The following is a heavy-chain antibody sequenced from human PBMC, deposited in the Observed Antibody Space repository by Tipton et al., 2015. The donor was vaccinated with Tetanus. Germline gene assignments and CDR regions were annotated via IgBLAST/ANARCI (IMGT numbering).Heavy chain of an antibody. Sequence: QLVQSGAEVKKPGASVKVSCKASGYTFTGYYIYWVRQTPGQGLEWMGWIDPNSGGTVYAQKFQGRVTMTRDTSISTAYMELRSLRSDDTAVYYCARDRGDYIYYGMDVWGPGTTVTVS. V-gene: IGHV1-2*02. J-gene: IGHJ6*02. D-gene: IGHD3-22*01. CDR2: IDPNSGGT. CDR1: GYTFTGYY. CDR3: ARDRGDYIYYGMDV.